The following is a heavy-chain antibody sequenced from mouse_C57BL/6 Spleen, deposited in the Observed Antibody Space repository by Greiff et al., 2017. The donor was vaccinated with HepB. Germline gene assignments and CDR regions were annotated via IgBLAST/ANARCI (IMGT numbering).Heavy chain of an antibody. J-gene: IGHJ3*01. Sequence: EVKVEESGGGLVQPGGSMKLSCAASGFTFSDAWMDWVRQSPEKGLEWVAEIRNKANNHATYYAESVKGRFTISRDDSKSSVYLQMNSLRAEDTGIYYCTSPELIYYDYDGFAYWGQGTLVTVSA. CDR1: GFTFSDAW. D-gene: IGHD2-4*01. CDR3: TSPELIYYDYDGFAY. CDR2: IRNKANNHAT. V-gene: IGHV6-6*01.